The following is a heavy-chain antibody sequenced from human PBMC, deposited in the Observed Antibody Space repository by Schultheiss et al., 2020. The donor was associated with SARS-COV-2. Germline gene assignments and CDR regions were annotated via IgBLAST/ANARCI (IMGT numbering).Heavy chain of an antibody. D-gene: IGHD3-3*01. CDR2: FDPEDGET. CDR3: ATSGLYDFWSGSDY. V-gene: IGHV1-24*01. J-gene: IGHJ4*02. CDR1: GYTLTELS. Sequence: ASVKVSCKVSGYTLTELSMHWVRQAPGKGLEWMGGFDPEDGETIYAQKFQGRVTMTDYTSTDTAYMELSSLRSEYTAVYYCATSGLYDFWSGSDYWGQGTLVTVAS.